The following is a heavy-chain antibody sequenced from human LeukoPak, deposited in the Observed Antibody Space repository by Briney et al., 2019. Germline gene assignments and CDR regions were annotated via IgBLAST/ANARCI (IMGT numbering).Heavy chain of an antibody. CDR1: GFTLSSYW. D-gene: IGHD2-2*01. Sequence: PGGSLRLSCAASGFTLSSYWMSWVRQAPGKGLEWVANIMQDGSEKYYVDSVKGRFTISRDNAKNSLYLQMNSLRAENTAVYYCAREGDIVVVPTAPGDVWGKGTTVTVS. V-gene: IGHV3-7*01. J-gene: IGHJ6*03. CDR2: IMQDGSEK. CDR3: AREGDIVVVPTAPGDV.